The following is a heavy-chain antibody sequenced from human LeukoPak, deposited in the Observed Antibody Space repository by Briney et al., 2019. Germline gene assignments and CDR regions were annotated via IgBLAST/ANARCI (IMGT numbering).Heavy chain of an antibody. CDR2: IYHNGST. J-gene: IGHJ4*02. V-gene: IGHV4-4*02. CDR1: GASISSSHW. Sequence: SGTLSLTCAVSGASISSSHWWCWGRPARGEGLWWIAVIYHNGSTNYNPSLKSRATISVDKPEHQFSLKLNSLPAAHTAVYYCARNYDTSGYYYAFDYWGQGTLVTVSS. CDR3: ARNYDTSGYYYAFDY. D-gene: IGHD3-22*01.